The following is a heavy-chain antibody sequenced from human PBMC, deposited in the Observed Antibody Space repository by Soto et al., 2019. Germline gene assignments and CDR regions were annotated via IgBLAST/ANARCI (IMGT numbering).Heavy chain of an antibody. J-gene: IGHJ4*02. V-gene: IGHV5-51*01. Sequence: GESLKISCQGFGYTFSTYWIGWVRQRPGQGLEWMGAIYPADSDIRYTPSFEGHVTFSAAKSLTTAYPQWNSLKASDTARYYCARRRAWNDAFDFWGQGTLVTVS. CDR1: GYTFSTYW. CDR2: IYPADSDI. D-gene: IGHD1-1*01. CDR3: ARRRAWNDAFDF.